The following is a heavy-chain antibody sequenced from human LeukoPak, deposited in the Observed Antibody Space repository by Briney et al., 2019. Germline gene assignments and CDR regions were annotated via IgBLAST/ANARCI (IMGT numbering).Heavy chain of an antibody. J-gene: IGHJ4*02. CDR1: GYSFTSYW. V-gene: IGHV5-51*01. Sequence: PGESLKISCKGSGYSFTSYWIGWVRQMPGKGLEWMGIIYPGDSDTRYSPSFQGQVTISADKSISTAYLQWSSLKASDTAMYYCAGVFSGGATAGTFDYWGQGTLVTVSS. CDR3: AGVFSGGATAGTFDY. D-gene: IGHD6-13*01. CDR2: IYPGDSDT.